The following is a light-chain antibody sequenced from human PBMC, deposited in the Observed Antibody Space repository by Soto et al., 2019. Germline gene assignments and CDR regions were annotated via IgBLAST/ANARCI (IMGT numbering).Light chain of an antibody. CDR2: DAA. Sequence: DIQMTQSPYSLAAAVGDRVTIACRASQNINTYLNWYQQKPGKAPKLLIFDAASLQNGVPSRFSGGGSRTDFTLTITSLQPEDFATYYCQQSYSSLVYNFGPGTKLEIK. J-gene: IGKJ2*01. CDR1: QNINTY. CDR3: QQSYSSLVYN. V-gene: IGKV1-39*01.